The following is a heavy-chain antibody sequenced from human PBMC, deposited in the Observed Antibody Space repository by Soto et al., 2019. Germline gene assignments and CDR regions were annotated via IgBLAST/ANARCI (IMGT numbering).Heavy chain of an antibody. D-gene: IGHD2-2*01. V-gene: IGHV3-23*01. CDR2: ISGSGGST. Sequence: GGSLRLSCAASGFTFTSYAMSWVRQAPGKGPEWVSAISGSGGSTYYADSVKGRFTISRDNSKNTLYLQMNSLRAEDTAVYYCAKEGKGYCSSTSCYWGPLSDGMDVWGQGTTVTVSS. CDR1: GFTFTSYA. CDR3: AKEGKGYCSSTSCYWGPLSDGMDV. J-gene: IGHJ6*02.